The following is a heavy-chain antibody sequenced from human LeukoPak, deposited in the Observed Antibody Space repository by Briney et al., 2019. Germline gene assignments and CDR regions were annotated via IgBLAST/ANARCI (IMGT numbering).Heavy chain of an antibody. CDR1: GFTFSSYS. Sequence: PGGSLRLSCAASGFTFSSYSMTWVRQAPGKGLEWVSSFTSRSRSIYYADSVKGRFTISRDNAKTSVYLQMNSLRTEDTALYYCATGISAVVPRAFDMWGQGTVVTVSS. V-gene: IGHV3-21*01. CDR2: FTSRSRSI. J-gene: IGHJ3*02. D-gene: IGHD2-21*01. CDR3: ATGISAVVPRAFDM.